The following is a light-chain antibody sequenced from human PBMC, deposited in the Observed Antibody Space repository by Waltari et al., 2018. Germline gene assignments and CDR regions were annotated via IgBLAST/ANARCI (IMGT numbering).Light chain of an antibody. Sequence: DIQMTQSPSSLSASVGDRVTITCRASQSISTWLAWFQLKPGKAPKLLIYKASNFESGVPSRFRGSGSGTEFTLTIGSLLPEDFASYYCQQYSSDSHSFGQGTRLEI. V-gene: IGKV1-5*03. CDR3: QQYSSDSHS. CDR1: QSISTW. J-gene: IGKJ2*01. CDR2: KAS.